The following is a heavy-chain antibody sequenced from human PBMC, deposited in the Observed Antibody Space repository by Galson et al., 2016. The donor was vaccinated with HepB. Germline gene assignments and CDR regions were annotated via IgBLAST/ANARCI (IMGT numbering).Heavy chain of an antibody. CDR1: S. CDR3: ARTLPRAGAFDI. CDR2: ISTRSSYI. V-gene: IGHV3-21*01. Sequence: SMNWVRQAPGKGLEWVSSISTRSSYIYYADSVKGRFTISRDNAKNSLYLQMNSLRAEDTAVYYCARTLPRAGAFDIWGQGTMVTVSS. J-gene: IGHJ3*02.